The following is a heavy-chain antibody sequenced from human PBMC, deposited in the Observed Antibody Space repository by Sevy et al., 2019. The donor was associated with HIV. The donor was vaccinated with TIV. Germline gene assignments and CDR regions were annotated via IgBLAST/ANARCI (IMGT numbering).Heavy chain of an antibody. CDR3: ARGKHVTDYYGSFDY. V-gene: IGHV3-11*05. CDR2: ISSRNTYT. Sequence: GGSLRLSCAASGFTFSDYYMSWIRQAPGKGLEWISYISSRNTYTNYADSVKGRFTISRDNSKNTVYLDMNSLRAEDTAVYYRARGKHVTDYYGSFDYWGQGTLVTVSS. D-gene: IGHD3-3*01. CDR1: GFTFSDYY. J-gene: IGHJ4*02.